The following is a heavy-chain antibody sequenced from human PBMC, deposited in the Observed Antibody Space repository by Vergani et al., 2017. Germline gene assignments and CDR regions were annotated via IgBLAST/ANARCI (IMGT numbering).Heavy chain of an antibody. V-gene: IGHV4-39*01. CDR1: GGSISSSSYY. Sequence: QLQLQESGPGLVKPSETLSLTCTVSGGSISSSSYYWGWIRQPPGKGLEWIGSIYYSGSTYYNPSLKSRVTISVDTSKNQFSLKLSSVSAADTAVYYCASGISSSWTYYYYYYMDVWGKGTTVTVSS. CDR2: IYYSGST. D-gene: IGHD6-13*01. J-gene: IGHJ6*03. CDR3: ASGISSSWTYYYYYYMDV.